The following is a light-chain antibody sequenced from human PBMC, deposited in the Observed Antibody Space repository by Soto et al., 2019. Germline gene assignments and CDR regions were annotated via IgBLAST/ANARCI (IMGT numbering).Light chain of an antibody. CDR2: AAS. V-gene: IGKV1-39*01. J-gene: IGKJ5*01. CDR1: QSIYIY. CDR3: KQSFSSIN. Sequence: DIHRTQPPSSVSASIVESVTVSCRASQSIYIYLNWYQQKPGKAPKLLIYAASSLQRGVPSTFSGGGSGTDFTLTISSLQPEDFATYYCKQSFSSINFGQGTRLEIK.